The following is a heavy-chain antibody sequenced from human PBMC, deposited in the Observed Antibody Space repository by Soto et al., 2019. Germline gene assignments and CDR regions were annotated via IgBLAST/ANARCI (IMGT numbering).Heavy chain of an antibody. D-gene: IGHD2-15*01. J-gene: IGHJ6*02. Sequence: GGSLRLSCAASGFTFSSYAMSWVRQAPGKGLEWVSAISGSGGSTYYADSVKGRFTISRDNSKNTLYLQMNSLRAEDTAVYYCAKSVVVVAANYYYYYYGMDVWGQGTTVTVSS. CDR2: ISGSGGST. V-gene: IGHV3-23*01. CDR1: GFTFSSYA. CDR3: AKSVVVVAANYYYYYYGMDV.